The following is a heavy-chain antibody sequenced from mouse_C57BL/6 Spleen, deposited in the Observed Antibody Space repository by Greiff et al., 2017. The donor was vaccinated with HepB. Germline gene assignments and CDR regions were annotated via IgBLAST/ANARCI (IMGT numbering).Heavy chain of an antibody. CDR3: VRDEPYAMDY. CDR2: IRSKSNNYAT. J-gene: IGHJ4*01. V-gene: IGHV10-1*01. CDR1: GFSFNTYA. Sequence: EVKVVESGGGLVQPKGSLKLSCAASGFSFNTYAMNWVRQAPGKGLEWVARIRSKSNNYATYYADSVKDRFTISRDDSESMLYLQMNNLKTEDTAMYYCVRDEPYAMDYWGQGTSVTVSS.